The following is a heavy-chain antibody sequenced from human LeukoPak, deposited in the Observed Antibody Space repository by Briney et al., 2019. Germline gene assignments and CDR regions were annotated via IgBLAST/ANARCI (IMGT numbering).Heavy chain of an antibody. CDR2: IYHNGNT. CDR1: GYSISSGYY. CDR3: ARVRYNYGDSDY. V-gene: IGHV4-38-2*01. Sequence: SETLSLTCAVSGYSISSGYYWGWIRQPPGKGLDWIGTIYHNGNTYYNPSLKSRVTISVDTSKNQFSLKLSSVTAADTAVYYCARVRYNYGDSDYWGQGTLVTVSS. D-gene: IGHD5-18*01. J-gene: IGHJ4*02.